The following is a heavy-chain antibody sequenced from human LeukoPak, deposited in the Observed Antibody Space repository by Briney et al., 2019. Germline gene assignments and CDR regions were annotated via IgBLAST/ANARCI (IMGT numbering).Heavy chain of an antibody. J-gene: IGHJ6*02. Sequence: SETLSLTCTVSSGSISSSSFYWGWIRQPPGKGLEWIGSVYYSGSTYYNPSLKSRVTISVDTSQNQFSLKLSSVTAADTAVYYCARDEAIFGAGYYYGMDVWGQGTTVTVSS. CDR1: SGSISSSSFY. D-gene: IGHD3-3*01. V-gene: IGHV4-39*07. CDR2: VYYSGST. CDR3: ARDEAIFGAGYYYGMDV.